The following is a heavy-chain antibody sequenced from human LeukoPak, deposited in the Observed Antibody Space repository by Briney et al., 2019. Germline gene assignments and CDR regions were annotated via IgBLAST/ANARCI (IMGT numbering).Heavy chain of an antibody. CDR2: SSSDGSST. Sequence: GGSLRLSCVASGFTFNKYWMHWVRQAPGKGLVWVSRSSSDGSSTVYADSVEGRFTISRDNAKSTLYLQMNSLRAEDTAVYYCARDGDSTVDFDYWGQGTLVTVSS. J-gene: IGHJ4*02. CDR1: GFTFNKYW. CDR3: ARDGDSTVDFDY. D-gene: IGHD4-23*01. V-gene: IGHV3-74*01.